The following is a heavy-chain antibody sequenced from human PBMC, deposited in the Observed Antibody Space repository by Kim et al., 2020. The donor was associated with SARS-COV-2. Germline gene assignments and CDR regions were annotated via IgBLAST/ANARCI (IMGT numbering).Heavy chain of an antibody. D-gene: IGHD1-26*01. CDR3: ARGGGSRLVGDY. V-gene: IGHV4-59*09. J-gene: IGHJ4*02. Sequence: NYNPSLKSRVTISVDTSKNQFSLKLSSVTAADTAVYYCARGGGSRLVGDYWGQGALVTVSS.